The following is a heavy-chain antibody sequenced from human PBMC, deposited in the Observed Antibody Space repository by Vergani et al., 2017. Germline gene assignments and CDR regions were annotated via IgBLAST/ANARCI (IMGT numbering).Heavy chain of an antibody. CDR2: IFPDDSDT. CDR3: ASRRTLQREFGI. D-gene: IGHD5-24*01. CDR1: GYRSSSSW. Sequence: EVQLVQSGAEVKKPGASLKISCKGFGYRSSSSWIGWVRQMPGKGLEWMGIIFPDDSDTRYSQSFQGQVTISADKSISTVYLQWNSMKASDTAMYYCASRRTLQREFGIWGQGTLVTVSA. V-gene: IGHV5-51*01. J-gene: IGHJ4*02.